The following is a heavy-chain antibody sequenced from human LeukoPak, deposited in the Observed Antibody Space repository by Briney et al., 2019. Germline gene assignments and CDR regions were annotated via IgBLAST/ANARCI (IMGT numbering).Heavy chain of an antibody. J-gene: IGHJ3*02. D-gene: IGHD2-21*02. V-gene: IGHV3-11*01. CDR3: AKGAEAYCGGDCSDAFDI. CDR2: ISGVASDI. Sequence: GGSLRLSCAASGFTFSDYYMTWIRQAPGKGLEWVSYISGVASDIYYGDSVKGRFTISRDNSKNTLYLQMNSLRAEDTAVYYCAKGAEAYCGGDCSDAFDIWGQGTMVTVSS. CDR1: GFTFSDYY.